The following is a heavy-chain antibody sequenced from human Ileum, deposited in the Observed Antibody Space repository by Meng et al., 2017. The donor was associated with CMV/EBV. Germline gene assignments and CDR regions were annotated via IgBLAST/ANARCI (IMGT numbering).Heavy chain of an antibody. Sequence: GESLKISCEASGFTFSSYAMHWVRQAPGKGLEWVAVIWYDGNNKYYADSVKGRFTVSKDDSKNTLYLQMDSLRVEDTAVYYCAKERKVNYYWGMDVWGQGTTVTVSS. CDR3: AKERKVNYYWGMDV. D-gene: IGHD3-10*01. CDR2: IWYDGNNK. V-gene: IGHV3-33*06. CDR1: GFTFSSYA. J-gene: IGHJ6*02.